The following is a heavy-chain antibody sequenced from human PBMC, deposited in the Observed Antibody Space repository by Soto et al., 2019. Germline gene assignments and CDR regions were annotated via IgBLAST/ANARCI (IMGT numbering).Heavy chain of an antibody. Sequence: QVQLVESGGGVVQPGRSLRLSCAASGFTFSSYGMHWFRQAPGKGLEWVAVISYDGSNKYYADSVKGRFTISRDNSKNTLYLQMNSLRAEDTAVYYCAVLEVVGAFDIWGQGTMVTVSS. J-gene: IGHJ3*02. D-gene: IGHD2-15*01. CDR1: GFTFSSYG. V-gene: IGHV3-30*03. CDR2: ISYDGSNK. CDR3: AVLEVVGAFDI.